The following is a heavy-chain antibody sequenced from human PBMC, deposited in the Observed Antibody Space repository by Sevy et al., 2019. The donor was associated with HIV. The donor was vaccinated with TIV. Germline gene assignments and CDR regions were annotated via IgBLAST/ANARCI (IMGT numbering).Heavy chain of an antibody. J-gene: IGHJ4*02. D-gene: IGHD3-22*01. CDR1: GFTFSSYA. CDR2: ISGSGYLT. Sequence: QLGGSLRLSCAASGFTFSSYAMSWVRQAPGKGLEWVSVISGSGYLTYYTDSVKGRFTISRGNSKNTQYLQMNSLRAEDTAVYYGAKEGGGYYYDSSGLFDYWGQGTLVTVSS. CDR3: AKEGGGYYYDSSGLFDY. V-gene: IGHV3-23*01.